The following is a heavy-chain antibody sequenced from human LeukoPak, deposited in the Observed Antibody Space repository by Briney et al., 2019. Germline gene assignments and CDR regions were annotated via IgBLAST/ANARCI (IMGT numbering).Heavy chain of an antibody. D-gene: IGHD5-12*01. V-gene: IGHV3-53*01. J-gene: IGHJ4*02. CDR3: ARSLYSGYDY. Sequence: PGGSLRLSCAASGFTVSGNYMSWVRQAPGKGLEWVSVIYSGGSTDYADSVKGRFTISRDNSEDTLFLQMNSLRVEDTAVYYCARSLYSGYDYWVQGSLVTVSS. CDR1: GFTVSGNY. CDR2: IYSGGST.